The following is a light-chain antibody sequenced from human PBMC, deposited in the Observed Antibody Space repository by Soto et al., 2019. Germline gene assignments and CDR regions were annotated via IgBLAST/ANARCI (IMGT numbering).Light chain of an antibody. V-gene: IGKV4-1*01. CDR3: QQYYDPPVT. Sequence: DIVMTQSPDSLAVSLVERATINCKSSQSLLFISNQKNYLAWYQQKPGQPPKLLIYWASTRESGVPDRFIGSGSGTEFTLTISSLQAEDVAVYYCQQYYDPPVTFGQGTRLEIK. CDR1: QSLLFISNQKNY. J-gene: IGKJ5*01. CDR2: WAS.